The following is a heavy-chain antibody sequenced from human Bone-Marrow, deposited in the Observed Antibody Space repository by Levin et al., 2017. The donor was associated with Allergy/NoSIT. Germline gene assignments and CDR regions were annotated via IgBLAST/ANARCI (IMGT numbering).Heavy chain of an antibody. CDR2: ISGSGANT. CDR3: AKKKNWNALYFDY. CDR1: GFTFSSYA. V-gene: IGHV3-23*01. Sequence: LSLTCAVSGFTFSSYAMSWVRQAPGKGLEWVSAISGSGANTFYADPVKGRFTISRDNSKNTLYLQMNSLRVEDTALYYCAKKKNWNALYFDYWGQGTLVTVSS. D-gene: IGHD1-1*01. J-gene: IGHJ4*02.